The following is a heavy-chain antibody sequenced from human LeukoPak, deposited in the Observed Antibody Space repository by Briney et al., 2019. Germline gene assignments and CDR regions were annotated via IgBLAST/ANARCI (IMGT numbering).Heavy chain of an antibody. V-gene: IGHV3-30*18. Sequence: GGSLRLSCAASGFTFSNYAMHWVRQAPGKGLEWVAVISFAGNGEFYADSVKGRFAISRDNSKNTLYLQMNSLRAEDTAVYYCAKDLEMTTINGVDYWGQGTLVTVSS. CDR1: GFTFSNYA. CDR2: ISFAGNGE. J-gene: IGHJ4*02. CDR3: AKDLEMTTINGVDY. D-gene: IGHD5-24*01.